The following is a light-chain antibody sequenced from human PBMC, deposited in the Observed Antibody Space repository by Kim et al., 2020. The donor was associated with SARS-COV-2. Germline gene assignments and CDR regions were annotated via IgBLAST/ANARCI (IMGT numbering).Light chain of an antibody. J-gene: IGLJ3*02. CDR3: QTWGTGIW. V-gene: IGLV4-69*01. CDR1: SGDSGYA. Sequence: GASVILTCALGSGDSGYAIACHQQQPEKGPRYLIELNSVGSHSKRDGIPDRFSGSRCGAERYLTISSLQSEGEADYYCQTWGTGIWFGGGTQLTVL. CDR2: LNSVGSH.